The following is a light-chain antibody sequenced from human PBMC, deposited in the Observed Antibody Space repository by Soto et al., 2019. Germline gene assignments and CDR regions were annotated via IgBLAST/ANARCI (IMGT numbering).Light chain of an antibody. J-gene: IGLJ2*01. CDR1: SSDVGAYNY. V-gene: IGLV2-8*01. Sequence: QSALTQPPSASGSPGQSVTISCTGTSSDVGAYNYVSWYQQHPGKAPKLMIYEVNKRPSGVPDGFSGSKSGNTASLTVSGLQAEDEADYFCSSYVGNNNLVFGGGTKLTVL. CDR2: EVN. CDR3: SSYVGNNNLV.